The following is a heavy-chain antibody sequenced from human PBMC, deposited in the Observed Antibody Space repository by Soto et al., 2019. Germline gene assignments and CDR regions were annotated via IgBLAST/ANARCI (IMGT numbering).Heavy chain of an antibody. CDR3: AKEWVAGTLFY. Sequence: GGSLRLSCAASGFTFSSYAMTWVRQAPGKGLEWVSVISGSGGSTYFADSVKDRFTISRDNSKNTLYLQMSSLRAEDTALYYCAKEWVAGTLFYWGQGTLVTVSS. J-gene: IGHJ4*02. D-gene: IGHD6-13*01. CDR1: GFTFSSYA. V-gene: IGHV3-23*01. CDR2: ISGSGGST.